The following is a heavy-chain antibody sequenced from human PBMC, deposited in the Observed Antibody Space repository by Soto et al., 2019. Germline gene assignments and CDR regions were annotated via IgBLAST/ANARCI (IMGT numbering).Heavy chain of an antibody. CDR3: SKALYEIVFVPAAPPDYYYGLDV. V-gene: IGHV3-30*18. J-gene: IGHJ6*02. CDR2: ISKDGNNE. CDR1: GFSFSSYG. D-gene: IGHD2-2*01. Sequence: VQLVESGGGVVQPGRSLRLSCAASGFSFSSYGMHWVRQAPGKGLEWVAVISKDGNNEFYVESVKGRFTIYRDNSKNTLYLQMNTLRTEDTAVYYCSKALYEIVFVPAAPPDYYYGLDVWGQGTTVTVAS.